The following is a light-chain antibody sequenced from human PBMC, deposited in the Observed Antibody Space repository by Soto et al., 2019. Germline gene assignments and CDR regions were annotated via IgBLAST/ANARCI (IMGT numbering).Light chain of an antibody. CDR1: SSNIGAGYD. J-gene: IGLJ2*01. CDR2: VNS. Sequence: QSVLTQPPSVSGAPGQRVTISCTGSSSNIGAGYDVHWYQQLPGTAPKLLIYVNSNRPSGVPDRFSCSKYGTSASLAITGLQAEDEADYYCQSYDSSLSGSVVFGGGTKLPVL. V-gene: IGLV1-40*01. CDR3: QSYDSSLSGSVV.